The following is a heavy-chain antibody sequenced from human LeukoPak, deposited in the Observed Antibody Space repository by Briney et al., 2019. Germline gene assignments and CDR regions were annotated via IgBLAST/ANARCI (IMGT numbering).Heavy chain of an antibody. CDR2: LNPV. CDR1: RFTFSNYA. Sequence: GGSLRLSCAASRFTFSNYAMTWVRQAPGKGLEWVSSLNPVYYADSVKGRFTISRDDSKNTLFLQMNSLRAEDTAIYYCAKDSFSHNGIFDALDIWGQGTMVTVSS. CDR3: AKDSFSHNGIFDALDI. V-gene: IGHV3-23*01. J-gene: IGHJ3*02. D-gene: IGHD2-8*01.